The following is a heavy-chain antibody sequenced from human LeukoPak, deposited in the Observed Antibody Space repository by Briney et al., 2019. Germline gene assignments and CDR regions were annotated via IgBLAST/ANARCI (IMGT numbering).Heavy chain of an antibody. CDR3: AREFRVLPDI. J-gene: IGHJ3*02. D-gene: IGHD2-8*02. Sequence: PGGSLRLSCAASGFTFSSYWMHWVRQAPGKGLVWVSRINTDGSTANYADSVKGRVTIPRDNAKNTLYLQMNSLRAEDTAVYYCAREFRVLPDIWGQGTMVTVSS. CDR2: INTDGSTA. V-gene: IGHV3-74*01. CDR1: GFTFSSYW.